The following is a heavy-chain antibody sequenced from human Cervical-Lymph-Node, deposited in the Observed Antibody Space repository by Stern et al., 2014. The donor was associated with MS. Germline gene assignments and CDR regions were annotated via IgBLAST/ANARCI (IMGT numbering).Heavy chain of an antibody. CDR3: ARDSGLGRIVAVDTGGWDY. CDR1: GYTFTGYY. Sequence: QVQLVQSGAEVKKPGASVKVSCKASGYTFTGYYMHWVRQAPGQGLEWMGRINPNSGGTNYAQKFQGRVTMTRDTSISTAYMELSRLRADDTAVYYCARDSGLGRIVAVDTGGWDYWGQGTLVTVSS. V-gene: IGHV1-2*06. J-gene: IGHJ4*02. D-gene: IGHD6-13*01. CDR2: INPNSGGT.